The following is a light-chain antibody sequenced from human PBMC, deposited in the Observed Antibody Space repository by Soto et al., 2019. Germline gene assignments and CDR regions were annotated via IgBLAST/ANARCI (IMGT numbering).Light chain of an antibody. J-gene: IGLJ1*01. Sequence: QSALTQPASGSGSHGQSSSISCTGTSSDVGGYNYVSWYQQHPGKAPKLMIYDVSDRPSGVSNRFSASKSGNTASLTISGLQAEDEADYYCCSYTSSSTPWVFGTGTKVTVL. CDR2: DVS. CDR1: SSDVGGYNY. V-gene: IGLV2-14*03. CDR3: CSYTSSSTPWV.